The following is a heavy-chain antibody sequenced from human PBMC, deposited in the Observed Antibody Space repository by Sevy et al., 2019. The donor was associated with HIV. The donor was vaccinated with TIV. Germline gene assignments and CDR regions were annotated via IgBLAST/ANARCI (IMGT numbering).Heavy chain of an antibody. V-gene: IGHV4-38-2*01. CDR2: IYHSGST. CDR3: ARNPRYSSGWYGPFDP. J-gene: IGHJ5*02. D-gene: IGHD6-19*01. CDR1: GYSISSGYY. Sequence: SETLSLTCAVSGYSISSGYYWGWIRQPPGKGLEWIGNIYHSGSTYYNPSLKSRVTISVDTSKNQFSLKLSSVTAADTAVYYCARNPRYSSGWYGPFDPWGQGTLVTVSS.